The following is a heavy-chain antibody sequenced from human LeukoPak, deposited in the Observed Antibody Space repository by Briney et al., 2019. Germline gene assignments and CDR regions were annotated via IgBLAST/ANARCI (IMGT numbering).Heavy chain of an antibody. Sequence: PSETLSLTCTVSGGSISSYYWSWIRQPPGKGLEWIGYIYYSGSTNYNPSLKSRVTISVDTSKNQFSLKLSSVTAADTAVYYCARRSDGYTTYYFDYWGQGTLVTVSS. CDR1: GGSISSYY. D-gene: IGHD5-24*01. J-gene: IGHJ4*02. V-gene: IGHV4-59*08. CDR3: ARRSDGYTTYYFDY. CDR2: IYYSGST.